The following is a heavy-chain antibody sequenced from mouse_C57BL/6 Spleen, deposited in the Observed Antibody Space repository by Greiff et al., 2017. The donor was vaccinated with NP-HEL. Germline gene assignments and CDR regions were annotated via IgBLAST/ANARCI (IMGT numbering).Heavy chain of an antibody. CDR3: ARGGGDYDYSYAMDY. D-gene: IGHD2-4*01. V-gene: IGHV1-52*01. Sequence: VQLQQPGAELVRPGSSVKLSCKASGYTFTSYWMHWVKQRPIQGLEWIGNIDPSDSETHYNQKFKDKATLTVDKSSSTAYMQLSSLTSEDSAVYDWARGGGDYDYSYAMDYWGQGTSVTVSS. J-gene: IGHJ4*01. CDR1: GYTFTSYW. CDR2: IDPSDSET.